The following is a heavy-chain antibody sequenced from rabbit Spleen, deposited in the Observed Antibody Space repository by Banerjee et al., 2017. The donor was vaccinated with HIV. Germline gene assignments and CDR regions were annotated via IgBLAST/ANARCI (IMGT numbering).Heavy chain of an antibody. V-gene: IGHV1S40*01. CDR2: IDSGSSGFT. J-gene: IGHJ4*01. Sequence: QSLEESGGDLVKPGASLTLTCTASGVSFSLSSYMCWVRQAPGKGLEWIACIDSGSSGFTYFATWAIGRFTCSKPSSTTVTLQMTRLTAADTATYFCARDKELDIWGYEFDLWGQGTLVTVS. D-gene: IGHD3-1*01. CDR1: GVSFSLSSY. CDR3: ARDKELDIWGYEFDL.